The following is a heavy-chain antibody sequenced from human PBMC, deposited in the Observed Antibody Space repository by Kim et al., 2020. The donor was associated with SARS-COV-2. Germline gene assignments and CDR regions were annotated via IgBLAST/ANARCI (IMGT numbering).Heavy chain of an antibody. J-gene: IGHJ4*02. CDR3: ASDYYDSSGYYSEGGYFDY. Sequence: ASVKVSCKASGYTFTGYYMHRVRQAPGQGLEWMGWINPNSGGTNYAQKFQGRVTMTRDTSISTAYMELSRLRSDDTAVYYCASDYYDSSGYYSEGGYFDYWGQGTLVTVSS. CDR1: GYTFTGYY. CDR2: INPNSGGT. D-gene: IGHD3-22*01. V-gene: IGHV1-2*02.